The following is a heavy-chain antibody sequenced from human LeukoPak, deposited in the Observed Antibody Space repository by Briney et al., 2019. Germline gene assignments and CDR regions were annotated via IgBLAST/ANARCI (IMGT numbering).Heavy chain of an antibody. D-gene: IGHD3-22*01. V-gene: IGHV4-38-2*02. J-gene: IGHJ4*02. CDR1: GYSISSAYY. CDR2: IYHSGST. CDR3: ARVGLSYDSGGYRATFDY. Sequence: PSETLSLTCTVSGYSISSAYYWGWIRQPPGKGLEWIANIYHSGSTDYNPSLKSRVTISVDTSKNQLSLKLSSVTAADTAVYYCARVGLSYDSGGYRATFDYWGQGTLVTVSS.